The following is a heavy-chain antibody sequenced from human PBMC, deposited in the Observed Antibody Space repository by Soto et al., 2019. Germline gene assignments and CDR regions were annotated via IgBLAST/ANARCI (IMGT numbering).Heavy chain of an antibody. V-gene: IGHV4-34*01. CDR3: ARVMTAAGEKTVVLDY. J-gene: IGHJ4*02. CDR1: GGSFSGYY. CDR2: INHSGST. Sequence: QVQLQQWGAGLLKPSETLSLTCAVYGGSFSGYYWSWIRQPPGKELEWIGEINHSGSTNYNPSFKSRVTISVHTSKNPFSLKLSSVTAADMAVYYCARVMTAAGEKTVVLDYWGQGPLVSVSS. D-gene: IGHD6-13*01.